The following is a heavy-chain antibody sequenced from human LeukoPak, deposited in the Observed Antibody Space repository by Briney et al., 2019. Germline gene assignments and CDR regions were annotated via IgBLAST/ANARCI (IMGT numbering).Heavy chain of an antibody. J-gene: IGHJ3*02. CDR3: ARSPLRNRGGAFDI. D-gene: IGHD1-14*01. CDR2: IKQDGSEK. CDR1: GFTFSSYW. Sequence: GGSLRLSCAASGFTFSSYWMSWVRQAPGKGLEWVANIKQDGSEKYYVDSVKGRFTISRDNAKNSLYLQMNSLRAEDTAVYYCARSPLRNRGGAFDIWGQGTMVTVSS. V-gene: IGHV3-7*01.